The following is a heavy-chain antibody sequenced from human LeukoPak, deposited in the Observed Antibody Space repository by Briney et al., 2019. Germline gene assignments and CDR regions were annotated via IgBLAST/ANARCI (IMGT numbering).Heavy chain of an antibody. V-gene: IGHV4-34*01. J-gene: IGHJ6*02. CDR2: INHSGST. D-gene: IGHD2-2*01. CDR3: ARASYCSSTSCAWRYYYGMDV. Sequence: KSSETLSLTCAVYGGSFSGYYWSWIRQPPGKGLEWIGEINHSGSTNYNPSFKSRVTISVDTSKNQFSLKLSSVTAADTAVYYCARASYCSSTSCAWRYYYGMDVWGQGTTVTVSS. CDR1: GGSFSGYY.